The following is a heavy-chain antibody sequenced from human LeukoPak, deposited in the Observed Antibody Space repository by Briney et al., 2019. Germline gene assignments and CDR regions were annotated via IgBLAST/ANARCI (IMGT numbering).Heavy chain of an antibody. CDR2: FFSDGSRT. CDR1: GFTLSSNW. Sequence: PGGSLRLSCAGSGFTLSSNWMHWVRQAPGKGLVWVSRFFSDGSRTNYADSVKGRFTISGDNAKNTQSLQMNSLRAEDTAVYYCARQGWYVDIFFHMDVWGKGTTVTISS. CDR3: ARQGWYVDIFFHMDV. D-gene: IGHD6-19*01. V-gene: IGHV3-74*01. J-gene: IGHJ6*03.